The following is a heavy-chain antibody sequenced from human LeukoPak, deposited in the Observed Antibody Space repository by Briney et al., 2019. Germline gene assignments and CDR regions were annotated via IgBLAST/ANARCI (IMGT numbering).Heavy chain of an antibody. J-gene: IGHJ4*02. CDR3: ARSQVFGVAPLGYFDY. CDR1: GFTFSSYW. V-gene: IGHV3-74*01. D-gene: IGHD3-3*01. Sequence: PGGSLRLSCAASGFTFSSYWMHWVRQAPGKGLVWVSRINSDGSSTSYADSVKGRFTISRDNAKNTLYLQMNSLRAEDTAVYYCARSQVFGVAPLGYFDYWGQGTLVTVSS. CDR2: INSDGSST.